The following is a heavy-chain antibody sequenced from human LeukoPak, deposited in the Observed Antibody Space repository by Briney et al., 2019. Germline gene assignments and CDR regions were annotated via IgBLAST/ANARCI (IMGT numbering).Heavy chain of an antibody. J-gene: IGHJ4*02. CDR1: GFTFNRYA. CDR2: ISGSGDKT. Sequence: GGSLSLSRAASGFTFNRYAMSWVRQAPGKGLGWVSSISGSGDKTYYADSVKGRLTISRDNSKNTLYLQMNSLRAEDTAVYYCAKVGGTVIVWGQGTLVTVSS. V-gene: IGHV3-23*01. D-gene: IGHD3-22*01. CDR3: AKVGGTVIV.